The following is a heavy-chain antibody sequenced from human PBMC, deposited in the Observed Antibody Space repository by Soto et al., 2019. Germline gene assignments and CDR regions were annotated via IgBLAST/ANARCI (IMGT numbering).Heavy chain of an antibody. CDR3: AKERAGWSYFDY. V-gene: IGHV3-30*18. D-gene: IGHD6-19*01. CDR2: ISYDGSNK. CDR1: GFTFSSYG. J-gene: IGHJ4*02. Sequence: GGSLRLSCAASGFTFSSYGMHWVRQAPGKGLEWVAVISYDGSNKYYAGSVKGRFTISRDNSKNTLYLQMNSLRAEDTAVYYCAKERAGWSYFDYWGQGTLVTVSS.